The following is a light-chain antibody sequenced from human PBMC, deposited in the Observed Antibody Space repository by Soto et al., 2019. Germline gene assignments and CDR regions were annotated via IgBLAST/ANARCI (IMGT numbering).Light chain of an antibody. J-gene: IGKJ2*01. V-gene: IGKV1-39*01. CDR2: AAS. Sequence: DIQMTQSPSSLSASVGDRVTITCRASQNINTYLNWCQQKPGKAPNLLIYAASSLQSGVPSRFSGSGSGTDFTPTISSLQPEDFATYYCQQSYSTPYTFGQGTKLEMK. CDR1: QNINTY. CDR3: QQSYSTPYT.